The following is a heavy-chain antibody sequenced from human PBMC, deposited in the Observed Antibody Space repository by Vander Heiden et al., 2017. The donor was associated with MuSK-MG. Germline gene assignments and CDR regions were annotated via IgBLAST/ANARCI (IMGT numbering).Heavy chain of an antibody. D-gene: IGHD1-26*01. V-gene: IGHV3-30*03. J-gene: IGHJ3*02. CDR3: AAGVGMGAPTGDVGAFDI. CDR1: GCTFSSYG. Sequence: VQLVESGGGVVQPGRSLRLSCAASGCTFSSYGMHWVRQAPGKGLEWVAVISYDGSNKYYADSVKGRFTISRDNSKNTLYLQMNSLRAEDTAVYYCAAGVGMGAPTGDVGAFDIWGQGTMVTVSS. CDR2: ISYDGSNK.